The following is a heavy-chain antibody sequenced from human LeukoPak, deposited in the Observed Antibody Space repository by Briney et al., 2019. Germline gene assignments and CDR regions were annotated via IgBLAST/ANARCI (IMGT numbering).Heavy chain of an antibody. J-gene: IGHJ4*02. V-gene: IGHV3-21*01. CDR3: ARDRRYYDSSGQRPNIDY. CDR2: ISSSSSYI. CDR1: GFTFSSYS. Sequence: GGSLRLSCAASGFTFSSYSMNWVRQAPGKGLEWVSSISSSSSYIYYADSVKGRFTISRDNAKNSLYLQMNSLRAEDTAVYYCARDRRYYDSSGQRPNIDYWGQGTLVTVSS. D-gene: IGHD3-22*01.